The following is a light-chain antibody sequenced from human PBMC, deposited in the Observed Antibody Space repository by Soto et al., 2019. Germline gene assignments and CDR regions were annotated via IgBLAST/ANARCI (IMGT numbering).Light chain of an antibody. Sequence: QSALTQPASVSGSPGQSITISCTGTSSDVGSYNLVSWYQQHPGKAPKLMIYEVSKRPSGVSNRFSGSKSGNTASLTISGLQAEDEADYYCCSYAGKVGGGTKVTVL. V-gene: IGLV2-23*02. CDR3: CSYAGK. J-gene: IGLJ2*01. CDR2: EVS. CDR1: SSDVGSYNL.